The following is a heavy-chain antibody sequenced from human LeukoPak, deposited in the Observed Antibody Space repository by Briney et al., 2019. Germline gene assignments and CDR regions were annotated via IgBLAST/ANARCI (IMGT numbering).Heavy chain of an antibody. CDR2: FDPEDGET. Sequence: KVSCKVSGYTLTELSMHWVRQAPGKGLEWMGGFDPEDGETTYAQKFQGRVTMTEDTSTDIAYMELSSLRSEDTAVYYCATDKETQLALDYWGQGTLVTVSS. J-gene: IGHJ4*02. CDR1: GYTLTELS. V-gene: IGHV1-24*01. CDR3: ATDKETQLALDY. D-gene: IGHD3-3*02.